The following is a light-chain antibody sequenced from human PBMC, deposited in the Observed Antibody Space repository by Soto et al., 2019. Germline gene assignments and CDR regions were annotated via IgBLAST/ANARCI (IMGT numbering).Light chain of an antibody. V-gene: IGKV1-5*01. J-gene: IGKJ1*01. CDR2: DAS. CDR3: QQDSNYSPWT. Sequence: DFQMTQSPSTLSASVGDRVTITCRASQSISSWLAWYQQKPGKAPKLLIYDASTLGSGVPSRFSGSGSGTEFTLTISSLQPDDFATYYCQQDSNYSPWTFGQGTKVEIK. CDR1: QSISSW.